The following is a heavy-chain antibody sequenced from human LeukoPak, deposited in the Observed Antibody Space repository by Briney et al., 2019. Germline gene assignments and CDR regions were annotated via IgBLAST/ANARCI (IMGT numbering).Heavy chain of an antibody. CDR1: GFTFSTYA. D-gene: IGHD2-15*01. J-gene: IGHJ6*02. CDR3: AKDQAATLYYYGMDV. CDR2: ISGSGGGT. Sequence: GGSLGLSCAASGFTFSTYAMNWVRQAPGKGLEWVSTISGSGGGTYYADPVKGRFTISRDISKNVFYLQMNSLRAEDTAVYYCAKDQAATLYYYGMDVWGQGTTVTVSS. V-gene: IGHV3-23*01.